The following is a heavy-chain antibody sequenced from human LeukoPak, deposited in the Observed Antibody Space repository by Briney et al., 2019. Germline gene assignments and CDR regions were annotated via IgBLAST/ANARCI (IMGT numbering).Heavy chain of an antibody. CDR3: ATLSYVWEPRNYYYYGMDV. V-gene: IGHV1-24*01. D-gene: IGHD3-16*01. J-gene: IGHJ6*02. CDR2: FDPEDGET. Sequence: ASVMVSCKVSGYTLTELSMHWVRQAPGKGLEWMGGFDPEDGETTYAQKFQGRVTMTEDTSTDTAYMELSSLRSEDTAVYYCATLSYVWEPRNYYYYGMDVWGQGTTVTVSS. CDR1: GYTLTELS.